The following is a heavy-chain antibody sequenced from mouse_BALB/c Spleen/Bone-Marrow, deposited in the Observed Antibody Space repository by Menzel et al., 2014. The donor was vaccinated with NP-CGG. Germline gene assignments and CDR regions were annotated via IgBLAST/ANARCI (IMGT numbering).Heavy chain of an antibody. J-gene: IGHJ2*01. V-gene: IGHV1S29*02. CDR1: GYTFTDCN. CDR2: IYPYNGGT. D-gene: IGHD2-3*01. Sequence: EVKLVESGPELVKPGASVKVSCKASGYTFTDCNMHWVKQSHGQSLEWIGYIYPYNGGTGYNQEFKSKATLTVDNSSSTAYMELRSLTSEDSAIYYCARIYDGYFLFDYWGQGTTLTVSS. CDR3: ARIYDGYFLFDY.